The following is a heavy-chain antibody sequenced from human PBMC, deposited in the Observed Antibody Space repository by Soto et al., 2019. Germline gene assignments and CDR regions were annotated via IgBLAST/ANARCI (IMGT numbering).Heavy chain of an antibody. CDR2: ISGSGGST. J-gene: IGHJ5*02. V-gene: IGHV3-23*01. CDR3: AKNPAVLLWFGDPTLFDP. Sequence: EVQLLESGGGLVQPGGSLRLSCAASGFTFSSYVMSWVRQAPGKGLEWVSAISGSGGSTYYADSVKGRFTISRDNSKNTLYLQMNSLRAEDTAVYYCAKNPAVLLWFGDPTLFDPWGQGTLVTVSS. CDR1: GFTFSSYV. D-gene: IGHD3-10*01.